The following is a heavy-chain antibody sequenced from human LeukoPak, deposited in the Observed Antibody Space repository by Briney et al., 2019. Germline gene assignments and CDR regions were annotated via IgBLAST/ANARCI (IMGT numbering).Heavy chain of an antibody. CDR2: IYPGDSDT. CDR3: ARRLSSKVVVPAASDSWFDP. Sequence: GESLKISCKGSGYSFTSYWIGWVRQMPGKGLEWMGIIYPGDSDTRYSPSFQGQVTISADKSISTAYLQWSSLKASGTAMYYCARRLSSKVVVPAASDSWFDPWGQGTLVTVSS. J-gene: IGHJ5*02. V-gene: IGHV5-51*01. CDR1: GYSFTSYW. D-gene: IGHD2-2*01.